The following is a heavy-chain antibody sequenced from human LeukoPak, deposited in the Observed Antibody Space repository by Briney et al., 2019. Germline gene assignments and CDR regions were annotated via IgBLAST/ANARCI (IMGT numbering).Heavy chain of an antibody. D-gene: IGHD3-22*01. CDR1: GYTFTTYD. Sequence: ASVKVSRKASGYTFTTYDINWVRQATGQGLEWMGWMNPNSGNTGYAQKFQGRVTMTRNTSISTAYMELSSLRSEDTAVYYCARGSYYYDNSGSDYWGQGTLVTVSS. V-gene: IGHV1-8*01. J-gene: IGHJ4*02. CDR2: MNPNSGNT. CDR3: ARGSYYYDNSGSDY.